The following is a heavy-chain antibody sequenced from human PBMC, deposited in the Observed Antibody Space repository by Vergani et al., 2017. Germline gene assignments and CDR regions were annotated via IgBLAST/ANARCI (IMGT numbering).Heavy chain of an antibody. D-gene: IGHD6-13*01. CDR2: INPNSGGT. Sequence: QVQLVQSGAEVKKPGASVKVSCKASGYTFTGYYMHWVRPAPGQGLDWMGWINPNSGGTNYAQKFQGRVTMTRDTSISTAYMELSRLRSDDTAVYYCARDSSSFVLKLLRMTNYFDYWGQGTLVTVSS. V-gene: IGHV1-2*02. CDR3: ARDSSSFVLKLLRMTNYFDY. CDR1: GYTFTGYY. J-gene: IGHJ4*02.